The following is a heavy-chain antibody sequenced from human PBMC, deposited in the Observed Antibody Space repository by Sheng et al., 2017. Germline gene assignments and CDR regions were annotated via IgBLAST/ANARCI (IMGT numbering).Heavy chain of an antibody. J-gene: IGHJ5*02. CDR2: ISGSGGST. D-gene: IGHD3-9*01. V-gene: IGHV3-23*04. CDR1: GFTFSSYA. Sequence: EVQLVESGGGLVQPGGSLRLSCAASGFTFSSYAMSWVRQAPGKGLEWVSAISGSGGSTYYADSVKGRFTISRDNSKNTLYLQMNSLRAEDTAVYYCAKDPSLRYFDWSPNWFDPWGQGTLVTVSS. CDR3: AKDPSLRYFDWSPNWFDP.